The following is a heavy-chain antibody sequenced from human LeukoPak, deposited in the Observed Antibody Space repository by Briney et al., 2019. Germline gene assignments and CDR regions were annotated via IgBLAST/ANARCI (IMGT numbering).Heavy chain of an antibody. CDR3: TRRYFFDSNGNYRDDY. D-gene: IGHD3-22*01. CDR2: IRSKANNYAT. CDR1: GFAFSGSA. V-gene: IGHV3-73*01. Sequence: PGGSLRLSCVASGFAFSGSAMHWVRQASGKGLEWVGRIRSKANNYATSYDVSVKGRFTIFRDDSTNTVYLQMNSLITEDTAVYYCTRRYFFDSNGNYRDDYWGQGTLVTVSS. J-gene: IGHJ4*02.